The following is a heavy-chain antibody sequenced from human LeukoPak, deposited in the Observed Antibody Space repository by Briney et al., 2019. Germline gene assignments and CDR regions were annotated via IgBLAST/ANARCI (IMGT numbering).Heavy chain of an antibody. D-gene: IGHD3-10*01. J-gene: IGHJ4*02. CDR3: ARSLITMVRGVIISAIDY. Sequence: ASVKVSCKATGGTFSSYAISWVRQAPGQGLEWMGGIILIFGTANYAQKFQGRVTITADKSTSTAYMELSSLRSEDTAVYYCARSLITMVRGVIISAIDYWGQGTLVTVSS. CDR2: IILIFGTA. V-gene: IGHV1-69*06. CDR1: GGTFSSYA.